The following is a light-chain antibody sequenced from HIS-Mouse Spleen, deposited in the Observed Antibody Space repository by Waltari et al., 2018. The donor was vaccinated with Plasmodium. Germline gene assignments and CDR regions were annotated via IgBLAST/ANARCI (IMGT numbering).Light chain of an antibody. CDR2: EVS. CDR1: SSAVGGYNY. CDR3: CSYAGSSTFV. J-gene: IGLJ3*02. Sequence: QSALTQPPSASGSPGQSATISCPGTSSAVGGYNYVSWYQQHPGKAPKPMIYEVSNRPSGVPDRFSGSKSGNTASLTISGLQAEDEADYYCCSYAGSSTFVFGGGTKLTVL. V-gene: IGLV2-8*01.